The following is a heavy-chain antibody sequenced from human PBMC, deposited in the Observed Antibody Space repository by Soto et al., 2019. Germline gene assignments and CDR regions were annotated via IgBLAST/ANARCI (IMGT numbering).Heavy chain of an antibody. CDR3: ARGSSVLRYFDWLSP. V-gene: IGHV4-59*02. J-gene: IGHJ5*02. D-gene: IGHD3-9*01. CDR2: MHYTGFS. CDR1: GDSVTSHY. Sequence: PSETLSLTCSFSGDSVTSHYLTWIRQSPEKGLEWIGYMHYTGFSHYNPSLKSRLTISVDRSKNQFTLQLTSVTVADTAVYYCARGSSVLRYFDWLSPWGQGTLVTVSS.